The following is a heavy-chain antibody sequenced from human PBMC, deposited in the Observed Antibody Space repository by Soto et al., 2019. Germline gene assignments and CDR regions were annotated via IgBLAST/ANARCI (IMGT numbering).Heavy chain of an antibody. D-gene: IGHD3-22*01. CDR3: ARGGYYYDSSGYYRPRSFDY. V-gene: IGHV1-69*13. Sequence: SVKVSCKASGGTFSSYAISWVRQAPGQGLEWMGGIIPIFGTANYAQKFQGRVTITADESTSTAYMGLSSLRSEDTAVYYCARGGYYYDSSGYYRPRSFDYWGQETLVTVSS. CDR2: IIPIFGTA. J-gene: IGHJ4*02. CDR1: GGTFSSYA.